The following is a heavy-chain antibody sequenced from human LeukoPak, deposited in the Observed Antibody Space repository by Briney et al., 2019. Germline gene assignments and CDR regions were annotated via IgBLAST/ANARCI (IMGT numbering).Heavy chain of an antibody. Sequence: SQTLSLTCTVSGGSISSGGYYWSWIRQHPGKGLEWIGYIYHSGSTYYNPSLKSRVTISVDRSKNQFSLKLSSVTAADTAVYYCARVAGYDYVWGSYSRWFDPWGQGTLVTVSS. V-gene: IGHV4-30-2*01. CDR1: GGSISSGGYY. D-gene: IGHD3-16*01. J-gene: IGHJ5*02. CDR2: IYHSGST. CDR3: ARVAGYDYVWGSYSRWFDP.